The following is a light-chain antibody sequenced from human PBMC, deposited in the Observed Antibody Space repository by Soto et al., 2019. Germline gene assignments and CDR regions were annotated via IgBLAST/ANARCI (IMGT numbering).Light chain of an antibody. CDR3: LLYKSYHT. J-gene: IGKJ2*01. CDR1: QSISSW. V-gene: IGKV1-5*01. CDR2: DAS. Sequence: DIQMTQSPSTLSASVGDRVTLTCRVSQSISSWLAWYQQKPGKAPKLLIYDASILESGVASRFRGSGAGTELTLAISSLQPDDFATDYCLLYKSYHTFGQGPKLEI.